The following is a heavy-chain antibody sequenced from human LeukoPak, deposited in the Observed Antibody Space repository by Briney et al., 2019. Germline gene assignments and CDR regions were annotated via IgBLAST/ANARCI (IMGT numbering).Heavy chain of an antibody. D-gene: IGHD3-22*01. V-gene: IGHV3-30*02. CDR3: AKIRSYDSSGYPDY. CDR1: GFTFRNYG. J-gene: IGHJ4*02. CDR2: IRYDGSNK. Sequence: GGSLRLSCAASGFTFRNYGMHWVRQAPGKGLEWVAFIRYDGSNKYFADSVKGRFTISRDNSKNTLYLQMNSLRAEDTAVYYCAKIRSYDSSGYPDYWGQGTLVTVSS.